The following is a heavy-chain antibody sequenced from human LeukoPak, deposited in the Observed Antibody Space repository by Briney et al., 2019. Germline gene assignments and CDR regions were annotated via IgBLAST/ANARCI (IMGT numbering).Heavy chain of an antibody. Sequence: PGGSLRLSCAASGFTFDDYAMHWVRQAPGKGLEWVSGISWNSGSIGYADSVKGRFTISRDNAKNSLYLQMNSLRAEDTALYYCAKDNAGHFKSISSPFDYWGQGTLVTVSS. CDR1: GFTFDDYA. J-gene: IGHJ4*02. D-gene: IGHD3-3*02. V-gene: IGHV3-9*01. CDR2: ISWNSGSI. CDR3: AKDNAGHFKSISSPFDY.